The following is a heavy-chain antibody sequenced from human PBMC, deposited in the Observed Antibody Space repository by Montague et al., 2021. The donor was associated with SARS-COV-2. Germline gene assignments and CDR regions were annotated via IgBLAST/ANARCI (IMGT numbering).Heavy chain of an antibody. J-gene: IGHJ4*02. Sequence: SLRPSCAASGFTFDDYTMHWVRQAPGKGLEWVSLISWDGGSTYYADSVKGRFTISRDNSKNSLYLQMNSLRTEDTALYYCAKDISGGAWVDYGDYVRWGQGTLVTVSS. CDR1: GFTFDDYT. CDR2: ISWDGGST. V-gene: IGHV3-43*01. D-gene: IGHD4-17*01. CDR3: AKDISGGAWVDYGDYVR.